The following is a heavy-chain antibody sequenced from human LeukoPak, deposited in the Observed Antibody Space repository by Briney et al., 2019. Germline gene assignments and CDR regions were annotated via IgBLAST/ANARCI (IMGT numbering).Heavy chain of an antibody. CDR1: GGSISPYY. CDR3: ARDPNSAL. Sequence: SETLSLTCSVSGGSISPYYWSWIRQPAGKELEWIGRIYTSGSTNYNYNPSLKSRVTLSVDTSKNQFSLKLSSVTAADTAVYYCARDPNSALWGQGTLVTVSS. D-gene: IGHD2-21*01. CDR2: IYTSGST. J-gene: IGHJ4*02. V-gene: IGHV4-4*07.